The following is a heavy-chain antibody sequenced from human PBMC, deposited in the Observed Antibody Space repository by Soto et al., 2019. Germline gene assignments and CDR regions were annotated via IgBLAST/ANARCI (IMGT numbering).Heavy chain of an antibody. D-gene: IGHD6-13*01. CDR2: ITGPGGSR. Sequence: GGSLRLSCAASGFTFSSYAMNWVRQAPGKGLEWVSAITGPGGSRFYADSVEGRFTISRDNSRNTLFLLLTSLTPEDTAVYYCAKERAALDRPYYFDSWGPGTLVTVSS. J-gene: IGHJ4*02. V-gene: IGHV3-23*01. CDR3: AKERAALDRPYYFDS. CDR1: GFTFSSYA.